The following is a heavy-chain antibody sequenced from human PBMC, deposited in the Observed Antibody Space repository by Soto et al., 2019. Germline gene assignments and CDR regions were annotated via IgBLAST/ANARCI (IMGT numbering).Heavy chain of an antibody. CDR3: GSGRARYGLWSVDNWFAP. J-gene: IGHJ5*02. D-gene: IGHD3-3*01. CDR1: ELTFTSFY. V-gene: IGHV3-74*01. CDR2: ISPYARTT. Sequence: EVELVESGGGLVQPGGSLRLYCAASELTFTSFYMHWVRQPPGRVPVLVSRISPYARTTNYADSAKGRFTIPRDTAKNTLNLQMDNLTAEDTALYYFGSGRARYGLWSVDNWFAPWGQRTLVTVSS.